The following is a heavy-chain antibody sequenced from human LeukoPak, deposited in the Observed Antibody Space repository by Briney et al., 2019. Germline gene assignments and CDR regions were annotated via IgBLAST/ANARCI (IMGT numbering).Heavy chain of an antibody. CDR3: ARLAAMVTDYFDY. CDR2: IDPGDSDT. CDR1: GYSFTNFW. Sequence: GESLKISCKGSGYSFTNFWIAWVRQMPGKGLEWMGIIDPGDSDTRNSPSFQGQVTISADKSITTAYLQWSSLKASDTAMYYCARLAAMVTDYFDYWGQGTLVTVSS. D-gene: IGHD5-18*01. V-gene: IGHV5-51*01. J-gene: IGHJ4*02.